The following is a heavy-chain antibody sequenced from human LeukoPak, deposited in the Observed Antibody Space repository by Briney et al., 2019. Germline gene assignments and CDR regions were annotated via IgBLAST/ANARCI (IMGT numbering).Heavy chain of an antibody. CDR2: ISGDGGST. D-gene: IGHD5-12*01. J-gene: IGHJ4*02. CDR3: AKDRYSGYDLTD. CDR1: GFTFDDYA. Sequence: GGSLRLSCAASGFTFDDYAMHWVRQAPGKGREWVSIISGDGGSTYYADSVKGRFTISRDNSKNSLYLQMNSLRTEDTALYYCAKDRYSGYDLTDWGQGTLVTVSS. V-gene: IGHV3-43*02.